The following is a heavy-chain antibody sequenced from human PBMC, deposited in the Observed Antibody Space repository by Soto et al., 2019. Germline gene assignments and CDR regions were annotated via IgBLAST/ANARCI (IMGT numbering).Heavy chain of an antibody. CDR2: IYYSGST. CDR1: GGSISSYY. V-gene: IGHV4-59*01. Sequence: SECLSLTCTVSGGSISSYYWSWIRQPPGKGLEWIGYIYYSGSTNYNPSLKSRVTISVDTSKNQFSLKLSSVTAADTAVYYCERVRFLEWFEYGMDVWGQGTTVTVSS. D-gene: IGHD3-3*01. CDR3: ERVRFLEWFEYGMDV. J-gene: IGHJ6*02.